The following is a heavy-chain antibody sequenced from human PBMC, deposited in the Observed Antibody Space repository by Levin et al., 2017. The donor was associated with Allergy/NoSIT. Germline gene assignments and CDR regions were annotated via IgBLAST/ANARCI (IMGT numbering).Heavy chain of an antibody. CDR1: GGSISSYY. J-gene: IGHJ6*03. CDR2: IYYSGST. Sequence: PSETLSLTCTVSGGSISSYYWSWIRQPPGKGLEWIGYIYYSGSTNYNPSLKSRVTISVDTSKNQFSLKLSSVTAADTAVYYCARVEVSLGYGDFTDYMDVWGKGTTVTVSS. V-gene: IGHV4-59*01. CDR3: ARVEVSLGYGDFTDYMDV. D-gene: IGHD4-17*01.